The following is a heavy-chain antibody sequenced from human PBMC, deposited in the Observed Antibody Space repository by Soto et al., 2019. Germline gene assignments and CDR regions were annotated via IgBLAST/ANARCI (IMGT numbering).Heavy chain of an antibody. Sequence: EVQLLESGGGLVQPGGSLRLSCAASGFTFSSYAMSWVRQAPGKGLEWVSAISGSGGSTYYADSVKGRFTISRDNSKNTLYLQMNSLRAEDTAVYYCAKVHRWAIVVVPAAISPFDYWGQGTLVTVSS. CDR2: ISGSGGST. CDR1: GFTFSSYA. V-gene: IGHV3-23*01. J-gene: IGHJ4*02. D-gene: IGHD2-2*01. CDR3: AKVHRWAIVVVPAAISPFDY.